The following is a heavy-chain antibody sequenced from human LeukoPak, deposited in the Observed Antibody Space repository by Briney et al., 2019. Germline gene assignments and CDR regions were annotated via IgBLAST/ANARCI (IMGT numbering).Heavy chain of an antibody. CDR2: VYYTGST. D-gene: IGHD2-15*01. CDR1: GGSISNYY. J-gene: IGHJ4*02. V-gene: IGHV4-59*01. Sequence: SETLSLTCPVSGGSISNYYYWTWIRPPPGKGLEWIGYVYYTGSTNFNPSLKSRVTISVDTSKNQFSLKLSSVTAADTAVYYCAREGCSGGSCLDYWGQGTLVTVSS. CDR3: AREGCSGGSCLDY.